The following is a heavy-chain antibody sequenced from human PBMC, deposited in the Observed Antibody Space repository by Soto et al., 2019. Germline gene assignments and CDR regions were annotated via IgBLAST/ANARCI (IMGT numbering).Heavy chain of an antibody. D-gene: IGHD2-2*01. CDR2: MNPNGGNT. CDR1: GYTFTSYD. V-gene: IGHV1-8*01. CDR3: ARTDEVVVPAATTHYYYYYVMDV. J-gene: IGHJ6*02. Sequence: GASVKVSCKASGYTFTSYDINWVRQDTGQGLEWMGWMNPNGGNTSYAQKFQGRVTMTRDTSTSTAYMELSSLRSEDTAVYYCARTDEVVVPAATTHYYYYYVMDVWGQGTTVTVSS.